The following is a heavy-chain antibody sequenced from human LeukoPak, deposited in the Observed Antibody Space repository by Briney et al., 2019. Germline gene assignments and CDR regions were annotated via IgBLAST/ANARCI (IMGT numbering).Heavy chain of an antibody. CDR1: GFTFDDYG. Sequence: GGSLRLSCAASGFTFDDYGMSWVRQAPGMGLEWVSGINWNGGSTGYADSVKGRFTISRDNAKNSLYLQMNSLRAEDTALYYCARDASPTYYYDSSGYYYGNYWGQGTLVTVSS. D-gene: IGHD3-22*01. V-gene: IGHV3-20*04. CDR3: ARDASPTYYYDSSGYYYGNY. J-gene: IGHJ4*02. CDR2: INWNGGST.